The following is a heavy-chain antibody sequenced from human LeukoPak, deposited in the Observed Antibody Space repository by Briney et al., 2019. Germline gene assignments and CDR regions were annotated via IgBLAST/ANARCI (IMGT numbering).Heavy chain of an antibody. CDR1: GFTFSSYW. J-gene: IGHJ4*02. V-gene: IGHV3-7*01. CDR2: IKQDGSEK. D-gene: IGHD3-22*01. CDR3: ARFEAYYYDSSGYYFDY. Sequence: GGSLRLSCAASGFTFSSYWMSWVRQAPGKGLEWVANIKQDGSEKYYVDSVKGRFTISRDNAKNSLYLQMNSLRAEDTAVYYCARFEAYYYDSSGYYFDYWGQGTPVTVSS.